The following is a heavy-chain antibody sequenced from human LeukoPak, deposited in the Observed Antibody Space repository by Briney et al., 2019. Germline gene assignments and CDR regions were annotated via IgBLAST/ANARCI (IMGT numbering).Heavy chain of an antibody. J-gene: IGHJ3*02. CDR3: ASGGYCSSTSCYTHAFDI. CDR1: GGTFSSYT. V-gene: IGHV1-69*02. Sequence: SVKVSCKASGGTFSSYTISWVRQAPGQGLEWMGRIIPILGIANYAQKFQGRVTITADKSTSTAYMELSSLRSEDTAVYYYASGGYCSSTSCYTHAFDIWGQGTMVTVSS. CDR2: IIPILGIA. D-gene: IGHD2-2*02.